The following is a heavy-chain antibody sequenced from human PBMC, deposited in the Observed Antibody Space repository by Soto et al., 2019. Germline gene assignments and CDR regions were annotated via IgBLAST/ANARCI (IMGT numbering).Heavy chain of an antibody. D-gene: IGHD3-3*01. J-gene: IGHJ4*02. Sequence: QVQLVQSGAEVKKPGSSVKVSCKASGGTFSSYAISWVRQAPGQGLEWMGGIIPIFGTANYAQKFRGRVTITAGECTSTLYMELRSLSSEDTAVYYCARDATRFVAWHYFDYWGQGTLVTACS. CDR1: GGTFSSYA. V-gene: IGHV1-69*12. CDR2: IIPIFGTA. CDR3: ARDATRFVAWHYFDY.